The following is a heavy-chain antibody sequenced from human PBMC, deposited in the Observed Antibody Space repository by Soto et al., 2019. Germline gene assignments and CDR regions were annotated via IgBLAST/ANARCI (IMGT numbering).Heavy chain of an antibody. CDR1: GFTFSSYG. Sequence: QVQLVESGGGVVQPGRSLRLSCAASGFTFSSYGMHWVRQAPGKGLEWVAVISYDGSNKYYADSVKGRFTISRDNSKNTLYLQMNSLRAEDTAVYYCAKQTNEYSSSFRGMDVWGQGTTVTVSS. V-gene: IGHV3-30*18. CDR3: AKQTNEYSSSFRGMDV. D-gene: IGHD6-6*01. CDR2: ISYDGSNK. J-gene: IGHJ6*02.